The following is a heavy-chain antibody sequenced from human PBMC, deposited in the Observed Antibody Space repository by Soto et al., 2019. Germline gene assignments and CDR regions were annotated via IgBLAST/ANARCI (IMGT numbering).Heavy chain of an antibody. CDR3: AREVLYCSSTSCYGDWFDP. J-gene: IGHJ5*02. D-gene: IGHD2-2*01. CDR1: GFTFSSYW. V-gene: IGHV3-7*01. Sequence: EVQLVESGGGLVQPGGSLRLSCAASGFTFSSYWMSWVRQAPGKGLEWVANIKQDGSEKYYVDSVKGRFTISRDNAKNSLYLQMNSLRAEDTAVYYCAREVLYCSSTSCYGDWFDPWGQGTLVTVSS. CDR2: IKQDGSEK.